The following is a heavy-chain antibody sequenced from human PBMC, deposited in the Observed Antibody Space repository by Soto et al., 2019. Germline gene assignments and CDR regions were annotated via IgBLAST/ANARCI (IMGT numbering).Heavy chain of an antibody. V-gene: IGHV3-48*02. D-gene: IGHD5-12*01. Sequence: GGSLRLSCAASGFTFSSYSMNWVRQAPGKGLEWVSYISSSSSTIYYADSVKGRFTISRDNAKNSLYLQMNSLRDEDTAVYYCARGPVDIVATIRGYYFGYWGQGPLVTVSS. CDR3: ARGPVDIVATIRGYYFGY. CDR1: GFTFSSYS. J-gene: IGHJ4*02. CDR2: ISSSSSTI.